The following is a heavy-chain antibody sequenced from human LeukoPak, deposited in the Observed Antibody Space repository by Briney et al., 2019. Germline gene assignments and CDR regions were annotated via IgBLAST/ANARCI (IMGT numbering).Heavy chain of an antibody. V-gene: IGHV4-61*02. CDR2: IYTSGST. CDR3: ARVIWFGAVFDY. J-gene: IGHJ4*02. D-gene: IGHD3-10*01. Sequence: SQTLSLTCTVSGGSISGSSYYWSWIRQPAGKGLEWIGRIYTSGSTNYNPSLESRVTISLDTSKNQFSLKMNSVTAADTAVYYCARVIWFGAVFDYWGQGTLVTVSS. CDR1: GGSISGSSYY.